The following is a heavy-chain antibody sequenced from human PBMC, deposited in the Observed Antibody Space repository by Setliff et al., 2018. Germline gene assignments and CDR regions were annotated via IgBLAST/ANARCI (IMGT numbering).Heavy chain of an antibody. Sequence: GGSLRLSCAASGFTFRSYWMHWVRQAPGKGLVWVSRMNSDGSSTTYADSVKGRFTISRDNAKNTLYLQMNSLRAKDTAVYYCARGPLVVSGICCGLFWFDPWGQGTLVTVSS. V-gene: IGHV3-74*01. J-gene: IGHJ5*02. D-gene: IGHD2-21*01. CDR2: MNSDGSST. CDR3: ARGPLVVSGICCGLFWFDP. CDR1: GFTFRSYW.